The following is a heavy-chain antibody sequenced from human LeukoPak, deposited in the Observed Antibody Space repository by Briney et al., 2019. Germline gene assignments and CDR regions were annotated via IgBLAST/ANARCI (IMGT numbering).Heavy chain of an antibody. V-gene: IGHV4-34*01. CDR2: INHSGST. CDR1: GGSFSGYY. D-gene: IGHD3-22*01. Sequence: SETLSLTCAVYGGSFSGYYWSWIRQPPGKGLEWIGEINHSGSTNYNPSLKSRVTISVDTSKNQFSLKLSSVTAADTAVSYCAGQGGGYYYDSSGFSSLRDYWGQGTLVTVSS. CDR3: AGQGGGYYYDSSGFSSLRDY. J-gene: IGHJ4*02.